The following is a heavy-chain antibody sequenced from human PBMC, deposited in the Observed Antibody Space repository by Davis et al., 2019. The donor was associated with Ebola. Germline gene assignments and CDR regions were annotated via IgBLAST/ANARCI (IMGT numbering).Heavy chain of an antibody. V-gene: IGHV1-3*01. CDR3: ARGGGRSKRTMGY. Sequence: AASVKVSCKASGYTFTSYAMHWVRQAPAQRLEGMGSINARNGNTKYSQKSQGRVTITRDTSTNTVYMELSSLRSEDTAVYSCARGGGRSKRTMGYWGQGTLVTVSS. CDR2: INARNGNT. J-gene: IGHJ4*02. CDR1: GYTFTSYA. D-gene: IGHD1-26*01.